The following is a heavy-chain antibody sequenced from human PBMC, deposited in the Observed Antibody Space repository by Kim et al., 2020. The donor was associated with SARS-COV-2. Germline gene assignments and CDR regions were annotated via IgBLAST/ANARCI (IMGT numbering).Heavy chain of an antibody. CDR3: ARRCGSCYHFDS. J-gene: IGHJ4*02. Sequence: YYNPSLNGRVTMSVDTSKNQFSLKVSSVTAADSAVYYCARRCGSCYHFDSWGQGTLVTVSS. V-gene: IGHV4-31*02. D-gene: IGHD2-15*01.